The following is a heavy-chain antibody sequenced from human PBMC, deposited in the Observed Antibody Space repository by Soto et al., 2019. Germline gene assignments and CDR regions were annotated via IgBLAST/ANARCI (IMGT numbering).Heavy chain of an antibody. Sequence: QVQLVQSGAEVKKPGSSVKVSCKASGGTFSSYTISWVRQAPGQGLEWMGRIIPILGIANYAQKFQGRVTDTAEKTPGTAYLELSSPGFEDTAVVYLGGDGRGFGELSRGVPYYYYMDVWGKGTTVTVSS. D-gene: IGHD3-10*01. CDR1: GGTFSSYT. J-gene: IGHJ6*03. CDR2: IIPILGIA. V-gene: IGHV1-69*02. CDR3: GGDGRGFGELSRGVPYYYYMDV.